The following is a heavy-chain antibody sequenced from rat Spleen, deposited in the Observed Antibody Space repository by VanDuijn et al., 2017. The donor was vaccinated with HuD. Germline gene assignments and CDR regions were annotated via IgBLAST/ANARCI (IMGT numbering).Heavy chain of an antibody. CDR1: GFSLTNYS. Sequence: QVQLKESGPDLVQPSETLSLTCTVSGFSLTNYSVHWVRQPPGKGLEWMGVMWRSGSTEYNSAFKSRLSIRRDTSKNHIFLKMNSLQSEDTTTYYCARAPGNGYVLDAWGQGASVTVSS. V-gene: IGHV2-45*01. D-gene: IGHD5-1*01. CDR3: ARAPGNGYVLDA. CDR2: MWRSGST. J-gene: IGHJ4*01.